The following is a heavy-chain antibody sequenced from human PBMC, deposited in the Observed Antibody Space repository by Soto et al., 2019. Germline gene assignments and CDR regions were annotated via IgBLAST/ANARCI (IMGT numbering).Heavy chain of an antibody. CDR3: ARVCSGGSCYSGVRDAFDI. CDR2: TYYRSNWCN. Sequence: SQTLSLTCAISGDSVSSNSAAWNWIRQSPSRGLEWLGRTYYRSNWCNDYEVSVKSRITINPDTSKNQFSLQLNSVTPEDTAVYYCARVCSGGSCYSGVRDAFDIWGQGTMVTVSS. J-gene: IGHJ3*02. CDR1: GDSVSSNSAA. V-gene: IGHV6-1*01. D-gene: IGHD2-15*01.